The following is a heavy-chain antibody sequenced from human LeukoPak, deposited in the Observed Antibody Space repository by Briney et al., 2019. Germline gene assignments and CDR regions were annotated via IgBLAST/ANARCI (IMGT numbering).Heavy chain of an antibody. CDR1: GGSISSDDYY. CDR2: ITYSGST. CDR3: ARGGVGGYDYFDS. V-gene: IGHV4-30-4*01. Sequence: PSQTLSLTCTVSGGSISSDDYYWSWIRQPPGKGLEWIGHITYSGSTDYSPSLRSRVTKSVDTSKNQFSLKLNSVTAAETAMYFCARGGVGGYDYFDSWGQGTLVAVSS. D-gene: IGHD5-12*01. J-gene: IGHJ4*02.